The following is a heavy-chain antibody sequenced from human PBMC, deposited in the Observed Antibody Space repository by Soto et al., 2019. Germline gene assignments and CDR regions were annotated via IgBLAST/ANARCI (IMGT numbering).Heavy chain of an antibody. Sequence: GGSLRLSCAASGFTFSSYAMSWVRQAPGKGLEWVSAISGSGGSTYYADSVKGRFTISRDNSKNTLYLQMNSLRSEDTAVYYCAAFRWVTATAYFDYWGQGTLVTVSS. CDR3: AAFRWVTATAYFDY. CDR2: ISGSGGST. J-gene: IGHJ4*02. CDR1: GFTFSSYA. V-gene: IGHV3-23*01. D-gene: IGHD5-18*01.